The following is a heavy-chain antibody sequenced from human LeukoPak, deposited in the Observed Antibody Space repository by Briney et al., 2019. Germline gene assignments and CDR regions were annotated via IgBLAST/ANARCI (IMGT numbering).Heavy chain of an antibody. V-gene: IGHV4-39*07. CDR2: IYYSGST. D-gene: IGHD6-13*01. CDR1: GGSISSSSYY. CDR3: ARDSGSSSRPPY. J-gene: IGHJ4*02. Sequence: SETLSLTCTVSGGSISSSSYYWGWIRQPPGKGLEWIGSIYYSGSTYYNPSLKSRVTISVDTSKNQFSLKLSSVTAADTAVYYCARDSGSSSRPPYWGQGTLVTVSS.